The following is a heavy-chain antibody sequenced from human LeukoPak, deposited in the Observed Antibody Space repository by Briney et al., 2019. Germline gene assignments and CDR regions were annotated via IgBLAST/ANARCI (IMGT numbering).Heavy chain of an antibody. J-gene: IGHJ6*03. V-gene: IGHV4-34*01. D-gene: IGHD2-2*01. CDR1: GGSFSGYY. Sequence: SETLSLTCAVYGGSFSGYYWSWIRQPPGKGLEWIGEINHGGSTNYNPSLKSRVTISVDTSKNQFSLKLSSVTAADTAVYYCARGRIYVVVVPAAIRRHYYYMDVWGKGTTVTVSS. CDR3: ARGRIYVVVVPAAIRRHYYYMDV. CDR2: INHGGST.